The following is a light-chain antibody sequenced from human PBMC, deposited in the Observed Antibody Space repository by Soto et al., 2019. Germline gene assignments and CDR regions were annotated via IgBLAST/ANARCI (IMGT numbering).Light chain of an antibody. CDR1: RSNIGSNY. CDR2: RNN. Sequence: QAVLTQPPSASGTPGQRVTISCSGSRSNIGSNYVYWYQQLPATAPKLVIYRNNQRPSGVPDRFSGSKSGTSASLAISGLRSEDEADYYCASWDDNLNGVVFGGGTKVTVL. CDR3: ASWDDNLNGVV. J-gene: IGLJ2*01. V-gene: IGLV1-47*01.